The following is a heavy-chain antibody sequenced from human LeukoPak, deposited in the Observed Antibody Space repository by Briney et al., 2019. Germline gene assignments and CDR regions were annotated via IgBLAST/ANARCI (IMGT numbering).Heavy chain of an antibody. J-gene: IGHJ4*02. D-gene: IGHD6-19*01. CDR1: GGSMGSYH. Sequence: SETLSLTCSVSGGSMGSYHWSWIRQPPGKGLEWIGYIYYSGSANYNPSLKSRVSISVDTSKNQFSLKVGSVTAADTAVYYCARRGTGWYNFDSWGQGTLVTVSS. V-gene: IGHV4-59*08. CDR3: ARRGTGWYNFDS. CDR2: IYYSGSA.